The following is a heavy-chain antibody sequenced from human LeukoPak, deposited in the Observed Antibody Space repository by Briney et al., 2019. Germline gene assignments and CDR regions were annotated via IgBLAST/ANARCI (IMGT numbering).Heavy chain of an antibody. Sequence: GRSLRLSCAASGFTFSSYAMHWVRQAPGKGLEWVAVISYDGSNKYYADSVKGRFTISRDNSKNTLYLQMNSLRAEDTAVYYCARDPGVGYMDVWGKGTTVTVSS. CDR1: GFTFSSYA. J-gene: IGHJ6*03. CDR3: ARDPGVGYMDV. V-gene: IGHV3-30-3*01. CDR2: ISYDGSNK.